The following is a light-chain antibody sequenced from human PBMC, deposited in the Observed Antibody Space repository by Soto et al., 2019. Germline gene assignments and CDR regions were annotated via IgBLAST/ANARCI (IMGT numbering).Light chain of an antibody. Sequence: EIVMTQSPATLSVSPGESATLSCRASQSVSSNLAWFQQKPGRAPRLLIYGASTRATGVPARFSGSGSGTEFTLTIRSXQSEDFAFYYCQQSYTRAITFGPGTKVDIK. CDR3: QQSYTRAIT. J-gene: IGKJ3*01. V-gene: IGKV3-15*01. CDR1: QSVSSN. CDR2: GAS.